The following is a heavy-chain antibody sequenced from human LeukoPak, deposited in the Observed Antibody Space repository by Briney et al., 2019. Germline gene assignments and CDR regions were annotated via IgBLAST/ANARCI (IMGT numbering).Heavy chain of an antibody. D-gene: IGHD1-26*01. V-gene: IGHV3-7*01. CDR2: IKQDGSEK. J-gene: IGHJ4*02. CDR3: ARDRDGSYSDY. CDR1: GFTFSDYW. Sequence: PGGSLRLSCAASGFTFSDYWMNWVRQSPGKGLEWVANIKQDGSEKYYVDSVKGRFTISRDNAKNSLYLQMNSLRAEDTAVYYCARDRDGSYSDYWGQGTLVTVSS.